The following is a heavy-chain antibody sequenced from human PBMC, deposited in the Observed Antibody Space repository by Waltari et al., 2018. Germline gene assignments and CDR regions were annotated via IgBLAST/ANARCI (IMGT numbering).Heavy chain of an antibody. V-gene: IGHV4-34*01. CDR3: ARGRGGYFDY. Sequence: QVQLQQWGAGLLKPSETLSLTCAVYGGSFSGYYWSWIRQPPGKGLEWIGEINHSGSTNDNPSLKSRVTISVDTSKNQFSLKLSSVTAADTAVYYCARGRGGYFDYWGQGTLVTVSS. D-gene: IGHD3-10*01. J-gene: IGHJ4*02. CDR2: INHSGST. CDR1: GGSFSGYY.